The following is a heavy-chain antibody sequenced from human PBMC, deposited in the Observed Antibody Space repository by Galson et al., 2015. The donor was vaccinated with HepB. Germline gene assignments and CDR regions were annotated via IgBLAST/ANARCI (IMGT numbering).Heavy chain of an antibody. Sequence: SLRLSCAASEFTFSNYWMNWVRQAPGKGLEWVANINPDGSEKSYVASLKGRFTISRDNSKNSVYLQMDSLRAEDTATYYCARRISLVRGIITRPDYYYGMDVWGQGTTVTV. CDR2: INPDGSEK. V-gene: IGHV3-7*03. CDR3: ARRISLVRGIITRPDYYYGMDV. D-gene: IGHD3-10*01. CDR1: EFTFSNYW. J-gene: IGHJ6*02.